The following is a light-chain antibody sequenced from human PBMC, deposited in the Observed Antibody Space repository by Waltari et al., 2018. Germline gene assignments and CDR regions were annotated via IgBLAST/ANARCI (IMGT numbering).Light chain of an antibody. CDR1: ILPKRY. CDR3: YSTDNSGYRG. CDR2: EDN. J-gene: IGLJ2*01. Sequence: SFELTQPPSVSVSPGQTARITCSGDILPKRYAFWYRQKSGQAPVLVIHEDNKRPSGIPEGFSGSSSGTMATLTISGAQLDDEADYYCYSTDNSGYRGFGGGTKLTVL. V-gene: IGLV3-10*01.